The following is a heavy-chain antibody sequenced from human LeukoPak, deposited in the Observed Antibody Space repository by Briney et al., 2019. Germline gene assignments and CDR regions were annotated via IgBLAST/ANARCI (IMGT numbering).Heavy chain of an antibody. V-gene: IGHV3-23*01. Sequence: PGGSLRLSCAASGFTLSSYAMNWVRQTPGKGLEWVSTISDDGGSAYYADSVKGRFTISRDNAKDSLYLQMNSLRAEDTAVYYCAELGITMIGGVWGKGTTVTISS. CDR2: ISDDGGSA. J-gene: IGHJ6*04. D-gene: IGHD3-10*02. CDR1: GFTLSSYA. CDR3: AELGITMIGGV.